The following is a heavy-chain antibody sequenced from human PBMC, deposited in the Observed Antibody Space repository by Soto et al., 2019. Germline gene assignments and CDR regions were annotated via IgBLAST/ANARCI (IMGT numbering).Heavy chain of an antibody. CDR1: GFTFSSYG. CDR2: ISYDGSNK. J-gene: IGHJ6*02. CDR3: AKARRAAAGNFISHYGMDV. Sequence: GGSLRLSCAASGFTFSSYGMHWVRQAPGKGLEWVAVISYDGSNKYYADSVKGRFTISRDNSKNTLYLQMNSLRAEDTAVYYCAKARRAAAGNFISHYGMDVWGQGTTVTVSS. V-gene: IGHV3-30*18. D-gene: IGHD6-13*01.